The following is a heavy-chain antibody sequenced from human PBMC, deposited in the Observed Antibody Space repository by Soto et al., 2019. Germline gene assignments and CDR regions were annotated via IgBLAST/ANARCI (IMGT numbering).Heavy chain of an antibody. CDR3: AKGAPLFDYGYYYYGMDV. J-gene: IGHJ6*02. Sequence: PGGSLRLSCAASGFTFSSYAMSWVRQAPGKGLEWVSAISGSGGSTYYADSVKGRFTISRDNSKNTLYLQMNSLRAEDTAVYYCAKGAPLFDYGYYYYGMDVWGQGTTVTVSS. V-gene: IGHV3-23*01. CDR2: ISGSGGST. CDR1: GFTFSSYA. D-gene: IGHD4-17*01.